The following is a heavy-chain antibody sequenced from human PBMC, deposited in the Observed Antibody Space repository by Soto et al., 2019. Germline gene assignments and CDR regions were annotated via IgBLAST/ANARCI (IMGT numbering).Heavy chain of an antibody. CDR2: INHSGST. CDR3: ARAPDR. CDR1: GGSFSGYY. Sequence: SETLSLTCAVYGGSFSGYYWSWIRQPPGKGLEWIGEINHSGSTYYNPSLKSRVTISVDRSKNQFSLKLSSVTAADTAVYYCARAPDRWGQGTLVTVS. V-gene: IGHV4-34*01. J-gene: IGHJ5*02.